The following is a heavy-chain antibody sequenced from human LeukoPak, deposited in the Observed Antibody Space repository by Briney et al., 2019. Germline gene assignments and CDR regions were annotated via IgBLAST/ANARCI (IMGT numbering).Heavy chain of an antibody. CDR2: IYPGDSDT. V-gene: IGHV5-51*01. D-gene: IGHD6-19*01. CDR1: GYSFTSYW. Sequence: GESLKISCKGSGYSFTSYWIGWVRPMPGKGLEWMGIIYPGDSDTSYSPSCQGQVTISADKSISTAYLQWSSLKASDTAMYYCARHGSGWYVRRPLEYYFDYWGQGTLVTVSS. J-gene: IGHJ4*02. CDR3: ARHGSGWYVRRPLEYYFDY.